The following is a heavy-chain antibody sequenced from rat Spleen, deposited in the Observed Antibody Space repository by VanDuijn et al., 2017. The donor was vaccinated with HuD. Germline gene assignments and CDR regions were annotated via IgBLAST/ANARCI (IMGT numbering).Heavy chain of an antibody. J-gene: IGHJ2*01. Sequence: QVQLKESGPGLMQPSQTLSLTCTVSGFSLTNYHVSWVRQPPGKGLEWLGVLWTGGGTAYNSILKSRLSISRDTSKSQVYLKMNSLQTEDTSTYYCAREINYGGYSEWGQGVMVTVPS. CDR2: LWTGGGT. D-gene: IGHD1-11*01. CDR3: AREINYGGYSE. V-gene: IGHV2-43*01. CDR1: GFSLTNYH.